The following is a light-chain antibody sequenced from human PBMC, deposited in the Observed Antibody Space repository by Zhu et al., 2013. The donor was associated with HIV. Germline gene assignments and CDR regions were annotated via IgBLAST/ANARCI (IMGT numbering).Light chain of an antibody. CDR2: AAS. Sequence: DIQMTQSPSSLSASIGDTVTITCRANQGIATYLAWFQQKPGKAPKSLIYAASKLQIGVPSKFSGSGSGRSFTLTITNLQPGDFATYYCQHFSRVPFSFGPGTTVDTK. V-gene: IGKV1-16*02. CDR3: QHFSRVPFS. J-gene: IGKJ3*01. CDR1: QGIATY.